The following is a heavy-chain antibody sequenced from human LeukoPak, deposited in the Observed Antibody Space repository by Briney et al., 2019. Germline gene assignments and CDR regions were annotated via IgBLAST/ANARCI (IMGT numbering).Heavy chain of an antibody. Sequence: SETLSLTCTVSGYSISSGYDWGWIRQPPGKGLEWIGYIYYSGSTNYNPSLKSRVTISVDTSKNQFSLKLSSVTAADTAVYYCARGKSSWGGNRYYFDYWGQGTLVTVSS. D-gene: IGHD4-23*01. CDR2: IYYSGST. J-gene: IGHJ4*02. CDR3: ARGKSSWGGNRYYFDY. V-gene: IGHV4-38-2*02. CDR1: GYSISSGYD.